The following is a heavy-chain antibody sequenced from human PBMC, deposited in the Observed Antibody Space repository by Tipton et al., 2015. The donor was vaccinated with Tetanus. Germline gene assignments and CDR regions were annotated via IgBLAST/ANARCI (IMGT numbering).Heavy chain of an antibody. J-gene: IGHJ4*02. V-gene: IGHV3-74*01. CDR2: ITADGSGA. CDR3: ARYTVVTAGDY. CDR1: GFTLSAYA. D-gene: IGHD2-21*02. Sequence: SLRLSCAASGFTLSAYAMRWVRQAPGQGLEWVGRITADGSGANYADSVRGRFSISRDNANNMLYLQMNSLRAEDTGIYYCARYTVVTAGDYWGQGTLVTVSS.